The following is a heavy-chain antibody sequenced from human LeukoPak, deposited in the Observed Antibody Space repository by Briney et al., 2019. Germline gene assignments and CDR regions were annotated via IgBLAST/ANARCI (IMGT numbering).Heavy chain of an antibody. V-gene: IGHV3-23*01. CDR2: ISGSGGST. J-gene: IGHJ4*02. Sequence: QSGGSLRLSCAASGFTFSSYGMSWVRQAPGKGLEWVSAISGSGGSTYYADSVKGRFTISRDNSKNTLSLQMNTLRAEDTAVYYCARFSSPRSVYYFDYWGQGTLVTVSS. D-gene: IGHD3-3*01. CDR1: GFTFSSYG. CDR3: ARFSSPRSVYYFDY.